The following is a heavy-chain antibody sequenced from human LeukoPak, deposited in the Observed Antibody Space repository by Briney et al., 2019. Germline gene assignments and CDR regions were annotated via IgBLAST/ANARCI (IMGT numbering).Heavy chain of an antibody. CDR3: ARVYGGIFEY. D-gene: IGHD4-23*01. J-gene: IGHJ4*02. Sequence: GGSLRLSCAASGFTFSSLWMSWVRQAPGKGLEWVANINEGGSADYYADSVRGRFTISRDNAKNSLHLQMNNLRAEDTAVYYCARVYGGIFEYWGQGTLVTVSS. CDR1: GFTFSSLW. V-gene: IGHV3-7*01. CDR2: INEGGSAD.